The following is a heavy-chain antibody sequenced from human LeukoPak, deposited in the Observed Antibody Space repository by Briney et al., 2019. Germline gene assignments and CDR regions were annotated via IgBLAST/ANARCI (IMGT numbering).Heavy chain of an antibody. D-gene: IGHD6-19*01. J-gene: IGHJ4*02. CDR2: TYYRSKWYN. V-gene: IGHV6-1*01. CDR3: ARVPLSSGWYTKDYYFDY. CDR1: GDSVSSNSAA. Sequence: SQTLSLTCAISGDSVSSNSAAWNWIRQSPSRGLEWLGRTYYRSKWYNDYAVSVKSRITINPDTSKNQSSLQLNSVTPEDTAVYYCARVPLSSGWYTKDYYFDYWGQGTLVTVSS.